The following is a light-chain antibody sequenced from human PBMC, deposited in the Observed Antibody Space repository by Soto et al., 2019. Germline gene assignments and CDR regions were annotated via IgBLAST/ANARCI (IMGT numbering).Light chain of an antibody. J-gene: IGKJ4*01. CDR3: QKYDNAPLT. CDR2: AAY. CDR1: QDISTS. Sequence: DIQMTQAPSSLSASVGDRVTITCRARQDISTSLAWYQQKPGKVPKLLISAAYTLQSGVPPRFSGSGSGTDFTLTISSLQPEYVATYYGQKYDNAPLTFGGGTKVEIK. V-gene: IGKV1-27*01.